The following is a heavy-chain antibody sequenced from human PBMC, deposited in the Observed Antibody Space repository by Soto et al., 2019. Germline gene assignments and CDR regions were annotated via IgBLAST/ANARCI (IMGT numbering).Heavy chain of an antibody. D-gene: IGHD5-18*01. J-gene: IGHJ3*02. CDR3: ARGLKYSYCTNDAFDI. CDR2: ISAYNGNT. V-gene: IGHV1-18*01. Sequence: ASVKVSCKASGYTFTSYGISWVRQAPGQGLEWMGWISAYNGNTNYAQKLQGRVTMTTDTSTSTAYMELRSLRSDDTAVYYCARGLKYSYCTNDAFDIWGQGTMVTVSS. CDR1: GYTFTSYG.